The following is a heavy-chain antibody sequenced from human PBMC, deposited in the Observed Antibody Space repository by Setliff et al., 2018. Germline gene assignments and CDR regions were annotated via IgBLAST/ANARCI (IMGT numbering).Heavy chain of an antibody. Sequence: PSETLSLTCTVSGYSISSGYIWGWIRQPPGKGLEWVGHIGHTGSINYNPSLKSRLTISRDTSKNQVSLKLNSVTATDTAVYYCARDLGHGGDSDYWGQGILVTVSS. CDR1: GYSISSGYI. D-gene: IGHD2-21*02. J-gene: IGHJ4*02. CDR3: ARDLGHGGDSDY. CDR2: IGHTGSI. V-gene: IGHV4-38-2*02.